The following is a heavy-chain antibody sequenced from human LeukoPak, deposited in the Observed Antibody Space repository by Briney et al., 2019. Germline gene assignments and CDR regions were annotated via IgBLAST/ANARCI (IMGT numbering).Heavy chain of an antibody. D-gene: IGHD3-10*01. V-gene: IGHV4-59*08. CDR3: ARQGFGELFPNWFDP. Sequence: SETLSLTCTVTGGSISSYYWSWIRQPPGKGLEWIGYIYYSGSTNYNPSLKSRVTISVDTSKNQFSLKLSSVTAADTAVYYCARQGFGELFPNWFDPWGQGTLVTVSS. CDR2: IYYSGST. CDR1: GGSISSYY. J-gene: IGHJ5*02.